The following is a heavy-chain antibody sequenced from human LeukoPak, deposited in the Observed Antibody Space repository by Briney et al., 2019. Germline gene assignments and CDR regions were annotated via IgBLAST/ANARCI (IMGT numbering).Heavy chain of an antibody. CDR3: ARDLTSEWELLN. D-gene: IGHD1-26*01. Sequence: GGSLRLSCAASGFSFSSYWMHWVRQAPGKGPVWVSRIKSDGSSTSYADSVKGRFTISRDNAKNTLYLQMNSLRAEDTAVYYCARDLTSEWELLNWGQGTLVTVSS. V-gene: IGHV3-74*01. CDR1: GFSFSSYW. J-gene: IGHJ4*02. CDR2: IKSDGSST.